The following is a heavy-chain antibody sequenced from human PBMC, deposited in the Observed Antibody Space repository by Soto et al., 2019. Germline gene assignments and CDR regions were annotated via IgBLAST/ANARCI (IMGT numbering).Heavy chain of an antibody. J-gene: IGHJ5*02. CDR2: ISAYNGTT. Sequence: QVQLVQSGAEVKKPGASVKVSCKASGYTFTSYGISWVRQAPGQGLEWMGWISAYNGTTNYAQKLQGRVTMTTDTSTRKDYIELRSLRADDTAVYYWARVSGGSGWKDSWFDHWGQGTLVTVSS. D-gene: IGHD6-19*01. V-gene: IGHV1-18*04. CDR3: ARVSGGSGWKDSWFDH. CDR1: GYTFTSYG.